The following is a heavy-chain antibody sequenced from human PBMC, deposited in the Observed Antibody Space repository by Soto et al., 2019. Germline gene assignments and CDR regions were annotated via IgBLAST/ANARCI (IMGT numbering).Heavy chain of an antibody. CDR1: RFTFNRYT. V-gene: IGHV3-21*01. CDR2: ISGSTTYI. D-gene: IGHD5-18*01. Sequence: EVQLVESGGGLVKPGGSLRLSCAASRFTFNRYTMNWVRQAPGKGLEWVSSISGSTTYIYYADSVKGRFTISRDNAKNLVYLQMNSLRAEDTAIYYCARIGGGYSRTPDYWGQGNQVTVSS. J-gene: IGHJ4*02. CDR3: ARIGGGYSRTPDY.